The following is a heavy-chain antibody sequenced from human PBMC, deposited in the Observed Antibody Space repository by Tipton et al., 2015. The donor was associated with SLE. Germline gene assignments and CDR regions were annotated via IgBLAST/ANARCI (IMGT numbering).Heavy chain of an antibody. CDR3: ARGTYYFDY. CDR1: RYSISSHS. Sequence: TLSLTCIVSRYSISSHSWTWIRRTPGKGLEWIGYFHYSGSTNYNPSLRSRVTMSVDTSKSQFSLKLNSITAADTAVYYCARGTYYFDYWGQGTLVTVSS. V-gene: IGHV4-59*08. J-gene: IGHJ4*02. CDR2: FHYSGST.